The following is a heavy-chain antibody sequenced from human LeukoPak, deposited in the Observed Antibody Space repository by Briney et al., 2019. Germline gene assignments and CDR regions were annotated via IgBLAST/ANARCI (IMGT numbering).Heavy chain of an antibody. D-gene: IGHD3-16*02. CDR1: GYSISSGYY. CDR3: ARALYDYVWGSYRQIYYYYYMDV. CDR2: IYTSGST. V-gene: IGHV4-61*02. Sequence: PSQTLSLTCTVSGYSISSGYYWSWIRQPAGKGLEWIGRIYTSGSTNYNPSLKSRVTISVDTSKNQFSLKLSSVTAADTAVYYCARALYDYVWGSYRQIYYYYYMDVWGKGTTVTISS. J-gene: IGHJ6*03.